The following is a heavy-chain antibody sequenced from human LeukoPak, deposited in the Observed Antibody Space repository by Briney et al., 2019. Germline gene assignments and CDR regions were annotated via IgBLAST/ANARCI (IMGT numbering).Heavy chain of an antibody. V-gene: IGHV3-7*01. CDR2: IKQDGSEK. D-gene: IGHD3-22*01. J-gene: IGHJ4*02. Sequence: GGSLRLSCAASGFTFSSYWMSWVRQAPGKGLEGGANIKQDGSEKYYVDSVKGRFTVSRDNDKNSLYLQMNSLRAEDTAVYYCARDLLVGGSGYHYWGQGTLVTVSS. CDR1: GFTFSSYW. CDR3: ARDLLVGGSGYHY.